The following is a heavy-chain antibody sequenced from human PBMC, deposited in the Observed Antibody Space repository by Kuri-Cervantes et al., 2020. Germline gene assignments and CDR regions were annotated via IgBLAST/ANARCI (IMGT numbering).Heavy chain of an antibody. D-gene: IGHD2/OR15-2a*01. CDR1: GFTFDDYA. J-gene: IGHJ6*02. Sequence: GGSLRLSCAASGFTFDDYAMHWVRQAPGKGLEWVSGISWNSGSIGYAYSVKGRFTISRDNAKNSLYLHMNSLRAEDTALYYCAKGLSTTPYYYYYGMDVWGQGTTVTVSS. V-gene: IGHV3-9*01. CDR3: AKGLSTTPYYYYYGMDV. CDR2: ISWNSGSI.